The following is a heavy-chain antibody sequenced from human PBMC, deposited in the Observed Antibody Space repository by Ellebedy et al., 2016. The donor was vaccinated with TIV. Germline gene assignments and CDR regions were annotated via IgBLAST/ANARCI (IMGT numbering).Heavy chain of an antibody. CDR1: GGTFSSYA. D-gene: IGHD6-6*01. Sequence: SVKVSCXASGGTFSSYAISWVRQAPGQGLEWMGGIIPIFGTANYAQKFQGRVTITADKSTSTAYMELSSLRSEDTAVYYCARGARPSQLVQGPENYYYYGMDVWGQGTTVTVSS. J-gene: IGHJ6*02. V-gene: IGHV1-69*06. CDR2: IIPIFGTA. CDR3: ARGARPSQLVQGPENYYYYGMDV.